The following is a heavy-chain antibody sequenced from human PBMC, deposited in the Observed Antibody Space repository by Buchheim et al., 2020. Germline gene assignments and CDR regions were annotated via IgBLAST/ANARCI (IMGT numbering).Heavy chain of an antibody. CDR1: GGSITSDF. Sequence: QVQLQESGPRLLKPSETLSLSCTVSGGSITSDFWSWIRQSPGKGLEWIAYINYRGSANYSPSLRSRVAISVDTSKNQLSLKLSSVTTADTAVYYCARHTGVYDILDYWSQGTL. D-gene: IGHD2/OR15-2a*01. J-gene: IGHJ4*02. V-gene: IGHV4-59*08. CDR2: INYRGSA. CDR3: ARHTGVYDILDY.